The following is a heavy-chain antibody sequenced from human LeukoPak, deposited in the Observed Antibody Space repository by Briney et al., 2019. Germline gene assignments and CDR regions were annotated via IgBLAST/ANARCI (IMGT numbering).Heavy chain of an antibody. CDR2: VNPNSGGT. Sequence: GVSVKVSCKASGYTFTDYYVHWVRQAPGQGLEWMGRVNPNSGGTNYAQKFQGRVTMTRDTSISTAYMELSRLRSDDTAVYYCAREAYSGNGEFDFWGQGTLVTVSS. CDR1: GYTFTDYY. D-gene: IGHD5-12*01. J-gene: IGHJ4*02. V-gene: IGHV1-2*06. CDR3: AREAYSGNGEFDF.